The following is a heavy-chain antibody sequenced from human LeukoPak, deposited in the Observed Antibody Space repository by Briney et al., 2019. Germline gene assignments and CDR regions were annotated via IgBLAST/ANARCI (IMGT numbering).Heavy chain of an antibody. CDR3: ARDLRYSSGWYYFDY. Sequence: SETLSLTFTVSGGSISSSSYYWGWVRQPPGKGLEWIGSIYYSGSTYYNPSLKSRVTISVDTSKNQFSLKLSSVTAADTAVYYCARDLRYSSGWYYFDYWGQGTLVTVSS. CDR1: GGSISSSSYY. J-gene: IGHJ4*02. V-gene: IGHV4-39*07. D-gene: IGHD6-19*01. CDR2: IYYSGST.